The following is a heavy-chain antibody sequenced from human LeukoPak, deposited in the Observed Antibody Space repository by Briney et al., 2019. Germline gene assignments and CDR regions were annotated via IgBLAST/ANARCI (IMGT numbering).Heavy chain of an antibody. CDR1: GGSISGYY. CDR3: AGTYCGGDCYDWYFDL. V-gene: IGHV4-59*08. Sequence: SETLSLTCTVSGGSISGYYWSWIRQPPGKGLEWIGYVYYSRSTNYNPSLKSRVTISLDTSKNQFSLKLSSVTAADTAVYYCAGTYCGGDCYDWYFDLWGRGTLVTVSS. CDR2: VYYSRST. D-gene: IGHD2-21*02. J-gene: IGHJ2*01.